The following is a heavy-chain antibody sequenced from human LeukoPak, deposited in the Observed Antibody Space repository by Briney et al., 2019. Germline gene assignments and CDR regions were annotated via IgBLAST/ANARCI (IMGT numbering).Heavy chain of an antibody. CDR2: INHSGST. J-gene: IGHJ4*02. V-gene: IGHV4-34*01. CDR1: GWSFSGYY. D-gene: IGHD5-18*01. Sequence: SETLSLTCAVYGWSFSGYYWSWIRQPPGKGLEWIGEINHSGSTNYNPSLKNRVTISVDTSKNQFSLKLSSVTAADTAVYYCARVRGYSRTKSLDYWGQGTLVTVSS. CDR3: ARVRGYSRTKSLDY.